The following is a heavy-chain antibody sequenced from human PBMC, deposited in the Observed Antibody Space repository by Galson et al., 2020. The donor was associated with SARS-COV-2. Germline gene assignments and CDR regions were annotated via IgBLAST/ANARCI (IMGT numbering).Heavy chain of an antibody. D-gene: IGHD2-2*01. Sequence: ASVKVSCKVSGYTLTELSMHWVRQAPGKGLEWMGGFDPEDGETIYAQKFQGRVTMTEDTSTDTAYMELSSLRSEDTAVYCCATASAMLRGWFDPWGQGTLVTVSS. CDR3: ATASAMLRGWFDP. CDR1: GYTLTELS. V-gene: IGHV1-24*01. CDR2: FDPEDGET. J-gene: IGHJ5*02.